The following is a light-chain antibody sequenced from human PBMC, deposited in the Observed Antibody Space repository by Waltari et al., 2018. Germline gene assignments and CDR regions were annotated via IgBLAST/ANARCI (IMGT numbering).Light chain of an antibody. V-gene: IGLV1-44*01. CDR1: SPNIGSHT. CDR3: AAWDDSLNGVV. J-gene: IGLJ2*01. Sequence: QSVLTQPPSASGNTGQRVTISRSGSSPNIGSHTVNRYQQLPTTAPKLLIYSNNQRPSGVPDRFSGSKSGTSASLAISGLQSEDEADYYCAAWDDSLNGVVFGGGTKLTVL. CDR2: SNN.